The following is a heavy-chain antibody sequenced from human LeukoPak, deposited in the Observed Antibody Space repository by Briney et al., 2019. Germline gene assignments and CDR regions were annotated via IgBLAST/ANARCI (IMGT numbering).Heavy chain of an antibody. CDR2: MNPNSGNT. D-gene: IGHD3-10*01. V-gene: IGHV1-8*02. Sequence: ASVKVSCKASGGTFSSYALSWMRQAPGQGLEWMGWMNPNSGNTGYAQKFQGRVTMTRNTSISTAYMELSSLRSEDTAVYYCASAIWFGTSDAFDIWGQGTMVTVSS. CDR1: GGTFSSYA. J-gene: IGHJ3*02. CDR3: ASAIWFGTSDAFDI.